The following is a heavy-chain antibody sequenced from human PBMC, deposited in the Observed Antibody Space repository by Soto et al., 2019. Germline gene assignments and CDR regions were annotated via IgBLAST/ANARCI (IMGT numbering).Heavy chain of an antibody. CDR2: ISAYNGNT. Sequence: QVQLVQSGAEVKKPGASVKVSCKASGYTFTSYGISWVRQAPGQGLEWMGWISAYNGNTNYAQKLQGRVTMTTDTSTSTAYMELRSLRSDDTAVYYCARDQYYDILTGYYHSYYGMDVWGQGTTVTVSS. J-gene: IGHJ6*02. CDR3: ARDQYYDILTGYYHSYYGMDV. D-gene: IGHD3-9*01. CDR1: GYTFTSYG. V-gene: IGHV1-18*01.